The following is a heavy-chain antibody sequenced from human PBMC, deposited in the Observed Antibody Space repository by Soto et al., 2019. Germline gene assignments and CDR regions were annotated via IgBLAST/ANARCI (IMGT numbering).Heavy chain of an antibody. CDR1: GGTFSSYV. D-gene: IGHD6-13*01. J-gene: IGHJ6*02. CDR2: IIPIFGTA. CDR3: ARVVGSYSSSWYRDYYYYGMDV. Sequence: QVQLVQSGAEVKKPGSSVKVSCKASGGTFSSYVISWVRQAPGQGLEWMGGIIPIFGTANYAQKFQGRVTITADESTSTAYMELSSLRSEDTAVYYCARVVGSYSSSWYRDYYYYGMDVWGQGTTVTVSS. V-gene: IGHV1-69*01.